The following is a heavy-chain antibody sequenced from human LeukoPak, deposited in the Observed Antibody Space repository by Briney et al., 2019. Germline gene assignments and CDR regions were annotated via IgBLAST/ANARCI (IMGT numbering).Heavy chain of an antibody. CDR3: AKATGYSGSWSGGNFDS. V-gene: IGHV3-23*01. J-gene: IGHJ4*02. CDR1: GFSFSNYA. D-gene: IGHD1-26*01. CDR2: ISGSGGST. Sequence: GGSLRLSCAASGFSFSNYAMSWVRQAPGKGLEWVSAISGSGGSTYYAGSVKGRFTISRDNSKNTLYLQMNSLRAEDTAAYYCAKATGYSGSWSGGNFDSWGQGTLVTVSS.